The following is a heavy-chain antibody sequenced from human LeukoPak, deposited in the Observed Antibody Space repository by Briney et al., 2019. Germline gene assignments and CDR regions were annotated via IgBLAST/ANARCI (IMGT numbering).Heavy chain of an antibody. CDR2: INYSGTT. CDR3: ARALQYLRFDY. V-gene: IGHV4-59*01. CDR1: GGSINGYF. Sequence: SETLSLTCTVSGGSINGYFWSWIRQSPGKGLGWIAYINYSGTTNYNPSLKSRVTISVDTSKNQFSLKLSSVTAADTAVYYCARALQYLRFDYWGQGTLVTVSS. D-gene: IGHD4-11*01. J-gene: IGHJ4*02.